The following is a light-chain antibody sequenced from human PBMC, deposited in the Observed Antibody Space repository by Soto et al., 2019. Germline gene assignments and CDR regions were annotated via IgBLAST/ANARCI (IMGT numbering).Light chain of an antibody. Sequence: QSALTQPASVSGSPGQSITISCIGTSSDVGSYNLVSWYQQHPGKAPKVLIYELSERPSGVSNRFSGSKSGNTASLTISGLQAEDEAEYYCCSYAGSRTHVLFGGGTKLTVL. J-gene: IGLJ2*01. CDR3: CSYAGSRTHVL. V-gene: IGLV2-23*02. CDR2: ELS. CDR1: SSDVGSYNL.